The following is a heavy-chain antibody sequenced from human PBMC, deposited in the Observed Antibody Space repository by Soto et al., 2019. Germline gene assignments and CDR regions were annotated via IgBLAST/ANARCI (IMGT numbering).Heavy chain of an antibody. CDR2: INPNSGGT. CDR3: ARGSVPGAIRRGLDP. D-gene: IGHD2-2*02. CDR1: GYTFTGYH. Sequence: QVQLVQSGPEVKKPGASVRVSCKASGYTFTGYHMHWVRQAPGQGLEWMGWINPNSGGTVYLQKFQGRVTMTRDTSISTAYMELTRLRSDDTAVYYCARGSVPGAIRRGLDPWGQGTLVTVSS. V-gene: IGHV1-2*02. J-gene: IGHJ5*02.